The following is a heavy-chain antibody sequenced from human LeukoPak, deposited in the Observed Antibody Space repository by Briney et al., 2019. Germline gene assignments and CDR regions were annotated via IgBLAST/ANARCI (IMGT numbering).Heavy chain of an antibody. CDR1: GGSFSGYY. CDR2: INHSGST. CDR3: ARSEGPNYDFWSGYYPRGDFDY. D-gene: IGHD3-3*01. V-gene: IGHV4-34*01. Sequence: SETLSLTCAVYGGSFSGYYWSWIRQPPGKGLEWIGEINHSGSTNYNPSLKSRVTISVDTSKNQFSLKLSSVTAADTAVCYCARSEGPNYDFWSGYYPRGDFDYWGQGTLVTVSS. J-gene: IGHJ4*02.